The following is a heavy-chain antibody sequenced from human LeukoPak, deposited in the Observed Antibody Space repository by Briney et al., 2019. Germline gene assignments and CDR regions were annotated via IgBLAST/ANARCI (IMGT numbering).Heavy chain of an antibody. V-gene: IGHV4-4*07. D-gene: IGHD5-18*01. CDR2: IYTSGST. Sequence: SETLSLTCTVSGGSISSYYWSWIRQPAGKGLEWIGRIYTSGSTNYNPSLKSRVTMSVDTSKNQFSLKLSSVTAADTAVYYCARGGYSYGYVGPYYYYYYMDVWGKGTTVTVSS. CDR3: ARGGYSYGYVGPYYYYYYMDV. CDR1: GGSISSYY. J-gene: IGHJ6*03.